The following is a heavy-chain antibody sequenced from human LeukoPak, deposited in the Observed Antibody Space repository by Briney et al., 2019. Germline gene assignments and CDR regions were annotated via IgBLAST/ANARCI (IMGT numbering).Heavy chain of an antibody. J-gene: IGHJ3*02. Sequence: GASVKVSCKASGYTFTSYGISWVRQAPGQGLEWMGWISAYNGNTNYAQKLQGRVTMTTDTSTSTAYMELRSLRPDDTAVYYCARRCYYDSSGYSVAFDIWGQGTMVTVSS. CDR1: GYTFTSYG. CDR2: ISAYNGNT. D-gene: IGHD3-22*01. V-gene: IGHV1-18*01. CDR3: ARRCYYDSSGYSVAFDI.